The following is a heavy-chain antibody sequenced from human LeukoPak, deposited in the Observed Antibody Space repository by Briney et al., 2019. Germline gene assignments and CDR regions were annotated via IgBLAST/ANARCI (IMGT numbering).Heavy chain of an antibody. V-gene: IGHV3-30*02. CDR2: IRYDGSNK. CDR1: GFTFSSYG. J-gene: IGHJ5*02. CDR3: AKFGVVIMGVNWFDP. Sequence: GGSLRLXCAASGFTFSSYGMHWVRQAPGKGLEWVAFIRYDGSNKYYADSVKGRFTISRDNSKNTLYLQMNSLRAEDTAVYYCAKFGVVIMGVNWFDPWGQGTLVTVSS. D-gene: IGHD3-3*01.